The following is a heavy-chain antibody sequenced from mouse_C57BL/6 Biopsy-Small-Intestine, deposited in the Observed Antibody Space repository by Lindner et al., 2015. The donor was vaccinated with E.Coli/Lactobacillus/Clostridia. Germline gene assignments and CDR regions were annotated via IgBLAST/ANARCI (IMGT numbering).Heavy chain of an antibody. D-gene: IGHD1-1*01. Sequence: SVKVSCKASGYSLTGYYMHWVRQAPGQGLEWMGWMDPNSGATNYAQKFQGRVTMTRDTSISTAYMELSRLRSDDTAIYFCARHFGVVKDYYFYGLDVWGQGTTVTVSS. CDR2: MDPNSGAT. J-gene: IGHJ1*01. CDR3: ARHFGVVKDYYFYGLDV. V-gene: IGHV1-72*04. CDR1: GYSLTGYY.